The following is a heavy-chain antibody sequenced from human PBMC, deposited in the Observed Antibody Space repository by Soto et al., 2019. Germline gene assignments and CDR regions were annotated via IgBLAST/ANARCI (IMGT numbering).Heavy chain of an antibody. Sequence: QVQLQESGPGLVKPSETLSLTCTVSGGSISSYYWSWIRQPPGKGLVWIGYIYYSGSTNYNPSLKRRVTISVDTSKNQFSLELSSVTAADTAVYYCARRSFGTFGIAAAGWFDPWGQGTLVAVSS. CDR2: IYYSGST. V-gene: IGHV4-59*08. CDR1: GGSISSYY. CDR3: ARRSFGTFGIAAAGWFDP. D-gene: IGHD6-13*01. J-gene: IGHJ5*02.